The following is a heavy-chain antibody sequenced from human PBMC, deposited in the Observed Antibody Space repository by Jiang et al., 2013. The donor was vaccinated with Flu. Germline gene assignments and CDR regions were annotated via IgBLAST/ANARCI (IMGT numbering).Heavy chain of an antibody. CDR2: TYYRSQWYN. V-gene: IGHV6-1*01. J-gene: IGHJ6*02. CDR1: ADSVSSNSAA. Sequence: QTLSLTCAITADSVSSNSAAWNWIRQSPSRGLEWLGRTYYRSQWYNDYAESVQSRVTIRPDTDNNQFSLELNSVSPEDTAVYYCAREALVWYVGNYYFYGLDVWGQGTTVTVSS. CDR3: AREALVWYVGNYYFYGLDV. D-gene: IGHD1-26*01.